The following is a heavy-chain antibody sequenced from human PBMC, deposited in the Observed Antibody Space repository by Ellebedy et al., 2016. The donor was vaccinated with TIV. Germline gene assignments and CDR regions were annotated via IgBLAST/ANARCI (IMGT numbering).Heavy chain of an antibody. J-gene: IGHJ4*02. V-gene: IGHV3-33*01. CDR3: AREPRQGHSDWSPSDYFDY. CDR2: IWHDGTHT. Sequence: GESLKISCAVSGFALKNYAMHWVRQVPGKGLEWVALIWHDGTHTYYADSVRGRFTISRDSSKNTMSLQMDGLRVEDTALYYCAREPRQGHSDWSPSDYFDYWGQGTLVTVSS. CDR1: GFALKNYA. D-gene: IGHD3-9*01.